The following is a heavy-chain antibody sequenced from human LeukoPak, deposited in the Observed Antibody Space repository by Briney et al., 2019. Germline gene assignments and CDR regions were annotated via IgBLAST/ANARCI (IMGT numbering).Heavy chain of an antibody. CDR1: GYIFTGYY. V-gene: IGHV1-2*02. D-gene: IGHD6-19*01. CDR3: ARVGSDSSGWRRFDY. J-gene: IGHJ4*02. Sequence: ASVKVSCKASGYIFTGYYMHWERQAPGQGLEWMGWINPNSGGTNSAQKFQGRVTMTRDTSISTAYMELSRLRSDDTAVYYCARVGSDSSGWRRFDYWGQGTLVTVSS. CDR2: INPNSGGT.